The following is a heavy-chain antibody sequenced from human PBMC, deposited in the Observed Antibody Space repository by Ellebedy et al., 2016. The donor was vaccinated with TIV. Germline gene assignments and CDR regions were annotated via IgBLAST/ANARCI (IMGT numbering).Heavy chain of an antibody. CDR2: IKQDGSEK. D-gene: IGHD4-23*01. CDR1: GFTFSDYH. V-gene: IGHV3-7*01. CDR3: ARDPRPGFDYGGKLNY. J-gene: IGHJ4*02. Sequence: GESLKISXAASGFTFSDYHLSWIRQAPGKGLEWVANIKQDGSEKYYVDSVKGRFTISRDNAKHSLYLQMNSLRAEDTAVYYCARDPRPGFDYGGKLNYWGQGTLVTVSS.